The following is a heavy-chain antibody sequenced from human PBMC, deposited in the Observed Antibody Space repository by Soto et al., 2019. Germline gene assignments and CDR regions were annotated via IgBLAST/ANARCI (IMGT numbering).Heavy chain of an antibody. V-gene: IGHV3-64*01. CDR3: ATAPTVTNENDY. D-gene: IGHD4-4*01. J-gene: IGHJ4*02. CDR2: ISSNGGST. Sequence: GGSLSLSCAASGFTFSSYAMHWVRQAPGKGLEYVSAISSNGGSTYYANSVKGRFTISRDNSKNTLYLQMGSLRAEDMAVYYCATAPTVTNENDYWGQGTLVTVSS. CDR1: GFTFSSYA.